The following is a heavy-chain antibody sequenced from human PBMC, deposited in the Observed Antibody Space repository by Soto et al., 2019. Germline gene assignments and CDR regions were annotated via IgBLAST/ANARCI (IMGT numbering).Heavy chain of an antibody. V-gene: IGHV4-34*01. D-gene: IGHD3-22*01. CDR3: ARVRSSGSPSFYYYYGMDV. CDR2: INHSGST. J-gene: IGHJ6*02. Sequence: PSETLSLTCAVYGGSFSGYYWSWIRQPPGKGLEWIGEINHSGSTNYNPSLKSRVTISVDTSKNQFSLKLSSVTAADTAVYYCARVRSSGSPSFYYYYGMDVWGQGTTVIVSS. CDR1: GGSFSGYY.